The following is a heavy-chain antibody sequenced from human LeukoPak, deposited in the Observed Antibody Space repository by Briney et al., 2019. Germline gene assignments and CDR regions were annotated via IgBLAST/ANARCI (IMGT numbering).Heavy chain of an antibody. D-gene: IGHD4-17*01. CDR2: IYTSGST. V-gene: IGHV4-4*07. Sequence: PSETLSLTCTVSGGSISSYYWSWIRQPAGKGLEWIGRIYTSGSTNYNPSLKSRVTMSVDTSKNQFSPKLSSVTAADTAVYYCARGDNDYGDYEYFQHWGQGTLVTVSS. J-gene: IGHJ1*01. CDR3: ARGDNDYGDYEYFQH. CDR1: GGSISSYY.